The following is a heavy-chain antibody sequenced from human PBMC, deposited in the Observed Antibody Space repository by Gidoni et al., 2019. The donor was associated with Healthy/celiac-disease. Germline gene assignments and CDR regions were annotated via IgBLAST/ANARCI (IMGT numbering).Heavy chain of an antibody. CDR1: GFTFRSYA. V-gene: IGHV3-30-3*01. Sequence: QVQLVASGGGVVQPGRSPRLSCAASGFTFRSYAMHWVRQAPGKGLEWVAVISYDGSNKYYADSVKGRFTISRDNSKNTLYLQMNSLRAEDTAVYYCARDGDYGDYAWGYFDYWGQGTLVTVSS. D-gene: IGHD4-17*01. CDR3: ARDGDYGDYAWGYFDY. CDR2: ISYDGSNK. J-gene: IGHJ4*02.